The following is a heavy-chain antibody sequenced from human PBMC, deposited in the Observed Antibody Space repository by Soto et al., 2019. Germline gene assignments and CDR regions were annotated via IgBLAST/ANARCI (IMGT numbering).Heavy chain of an antibody. CDR3: ARDRSSSGSSYTSWFDP. V-gene: IGHV4-59*01. CDR2: LPNSGST. Sequence: QVQLQESGPGLVKPSETLSLTCTVSGGSISSYFWSWIRQPPGKGLEWIGYLPNSGSTYYNPSLKSRVTISVDTSKNQFSLKLASVTAADTAFYYCARDRSSSGSSYTSWFDPWGQGILVTVSS. J-gene: IGHJ5*02. D-gene: IGHD3-10*01. CDR1: GGSISSYF.